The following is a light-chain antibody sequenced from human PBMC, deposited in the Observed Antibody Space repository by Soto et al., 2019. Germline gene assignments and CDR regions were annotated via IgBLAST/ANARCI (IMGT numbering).Light chain of an antibody. CDR2: AAS. CDR3: LQDYGDSRT. V-gene: IGKV1-6*02. Sequence: QMTQSPSSLSASVGEKVIITCRASRDVGSYVSWYQQKPGQAPKLLIYAASNLYTGVPSRFSGSRSGTQFTLTISSLQPEDFASYYCLQDYGDSRTFGQGTKVEIE. J-gene: IGKJ1*01. CDR1: RDVGSY.